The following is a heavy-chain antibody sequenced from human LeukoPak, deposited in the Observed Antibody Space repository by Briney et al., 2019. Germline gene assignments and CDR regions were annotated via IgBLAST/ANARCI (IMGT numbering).Heavy chain of an antibody. CDR3: ARASVVGATFQH. D-gene: IGHD1-26*01. J-gene: IGHJ1*01. Sequence: GASVKVSCKASGYTFTAYYMHWVRQAPGQGLEWMGWINLNSGGTNYAQKFQGRVTMTRDTSISAAYMDLSRLGSDDTAVYYCARASVVGATFQHWGQGTLVTVSS. V-gene: IGHV1-2*02. CDR1: GYTFTAYY. CDR2: INLNSGGT.